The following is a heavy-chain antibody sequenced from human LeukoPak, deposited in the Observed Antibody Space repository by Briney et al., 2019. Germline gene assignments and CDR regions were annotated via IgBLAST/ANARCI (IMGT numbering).Heavy chain of an antibody. Sequence: SETLSLTCTVSGGSISSSSYYWGWIRQPPGKGLEWIGSIYYSGSTYYNPSLKSRVTMSVDTSKNQFSLKLSSVTAADTAVYYCARQGYDFWSGYYWFDPWGQGTLVTVSS. D-gene: IGHD3-3*01. J-gene: IGHJ5*02. CDR2: IYYSGST. CDR1: GGSISSSSYY. CDR3: ARQGYDFWSGYYWFDP. V-gene: IGHV4-39*01.